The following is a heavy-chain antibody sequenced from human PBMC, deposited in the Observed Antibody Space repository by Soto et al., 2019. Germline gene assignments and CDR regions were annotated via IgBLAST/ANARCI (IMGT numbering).Heavy chain of an antibody. V-gene: IGHV4-31*03. J-gene: IGHJ4*02. CDR1: GGSISSGGYY. CDR2: IYYSGST. D-gene: IGHD6-13*01. Sequence: KPSETLSLTCTVSGGSISSGGYYWSWIRQHPGKGLEWIGYIYYSGSTYYNPSLKSRVTISVDTSKNQFSLKLSSVTAADTAVYYCAGDSSRGFDYWGQGTLVTVSS. CDR3: AGDSSRGFDY.